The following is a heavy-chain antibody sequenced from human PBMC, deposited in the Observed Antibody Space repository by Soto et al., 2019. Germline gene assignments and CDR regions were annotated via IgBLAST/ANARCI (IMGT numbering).Heavy chain of an antibody. V-gene: IGHV2-5*01. CDR3: GHRSDILTCYSQNNWCFDL. CDR2: IYSNDDK. D-gene: IGHD3-9*01. J-gene: IGHJ2*01. Sequence: QITLRESGPTLVNPTETLTLTCSFSGFSLSTSGVGVGWVRQPPGKALEWLALIYSNDDKRYSPSLRSRLTVTKDTSKSQVILTMTNMDPVDTATYYCGHRSDILTCYSQNNWCFDLWGRGTLVTVSS. CDR1: GFSLSTSGVG.